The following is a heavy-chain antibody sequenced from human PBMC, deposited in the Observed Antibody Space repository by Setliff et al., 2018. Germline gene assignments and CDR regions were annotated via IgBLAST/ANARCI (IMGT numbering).Heavy chain of an antibody. CDR3: ARENGYCSGGACYFMFDY. CDR1: GGSISTYY. V-gene: IGHV4-59*01. J-gene: IGHJ4*02. D-gene: IGHD2-15*01. Sequence: SETLSLTCTVSGGSISTYYWSWIRQPPGKGLEFIGYVYYSGLTNYDPSLKSRVTLSLDTSKNQFSLELSSVTAADTAMYYCARENGYCSGGACYFMFDYWGQGTLVTVSS. CDR2: VYYSGLT.